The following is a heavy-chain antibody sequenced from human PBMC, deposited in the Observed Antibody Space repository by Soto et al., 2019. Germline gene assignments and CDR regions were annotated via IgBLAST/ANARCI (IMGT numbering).Heavy chain of an antibody. J-gene: IGHJ5*02. D-gene: IGHD2-15*01. CDR2: ISPNIGKT. CDR3: ARRMVAARQKYNWFDP. CDR1: GYTFTSYG. V-gene: IGHV1-18*01. Sequence: ASVKVSCKASGYTFTSYGISWVRQAPGQGLEWMGWISPNIGKTNYAQKLQGRVTITADESTSTAYMELSSLRSEDTAVYYCARRMVAARQKYNWFDPWGQGTLVTVSS.